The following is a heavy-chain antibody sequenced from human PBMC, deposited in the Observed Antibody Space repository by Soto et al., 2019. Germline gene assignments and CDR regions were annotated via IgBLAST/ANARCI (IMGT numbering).Heavy chain of an antibody. CDR2: IYYSGST. J-gene: IGHJ4*02. Sequence: SETLSLTCTVSGGSISSGGYYWSWIRQHPGKGLEWIGYIYYSGSTYYNPSLKSRVTISVDTSKNQFSLKLSSVTAADTAVYYCARGGVGNIVATIDYWGQGTLVTVSS. V-gene: IGHV4-31*03. CDR3: ARGGVGNIVATIDY. CDR1: GGSISSGGYY. D-gene: IGHD5-12*01.